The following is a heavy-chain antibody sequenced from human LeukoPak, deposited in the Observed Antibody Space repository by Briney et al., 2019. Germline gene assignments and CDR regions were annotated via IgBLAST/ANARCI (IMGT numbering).Heavy chain of an antibody. D-gene: IGHD3-10*01. CDR3: ARGLITMVRGVIITGEYYYMDV. J-gene: IGHJ6*03. CDR2: IIPIFGTA. Sequence: ASVKVSCKASGGTFTSYAISWVRQAPGQGLDWMGGIIPIFGTANYAQKFQGRVTTTADESTSPAYMELRSLRSEDTAVYYCARGLITMVRGVIITGEYYYMDVWGKGTTVTVSS. CDR1: GGTFTSYA. V-gene: IGHV1-69*13.